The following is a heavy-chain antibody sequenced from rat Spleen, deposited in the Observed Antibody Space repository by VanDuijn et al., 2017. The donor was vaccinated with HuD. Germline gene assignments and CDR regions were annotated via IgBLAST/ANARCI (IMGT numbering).Heavy chain of an antibody. Sequence: EVQLVESGGGLVQPGRSLKLSCAASGFTFNNYYMVWVRQAPTKGLEWVASISYDGGSTYYRDSVKGRFTISRDNAKSSLYLQMDSLRSEDTATYYCARRYDFDYWGQGVMVTVSS. J-gene: IGHJ2*01. CDR1: GFTFNNYY. D-gene: IGHD2-1*01. CDR3: ARRYDFDY. CDR2: ISYDGGST. V-gene: IGHV5-20*01.